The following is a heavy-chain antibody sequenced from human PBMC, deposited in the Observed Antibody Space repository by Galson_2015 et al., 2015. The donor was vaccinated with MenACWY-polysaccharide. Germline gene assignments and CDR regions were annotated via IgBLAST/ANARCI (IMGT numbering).Heavy chain of an antibody. CDR3: ARGGRAVSNRNWFDP. Sequence: TLSLTCTVSGDSITSGGYFWSWIRQHPGKGLEWIASISFDGGTYYNPPLKSRVTMSLDTPKNQFSLQLNSVTAADTAVYYCARGGRAVSNRNWFDPWGQGTLVTVSS. J-gene: IGHJ5*02. V-gene: IGHV4-31*03. D-gene: IGHD3-16*01. CDR1: GDSITSGGYF. CDR2: ISFDGGT.